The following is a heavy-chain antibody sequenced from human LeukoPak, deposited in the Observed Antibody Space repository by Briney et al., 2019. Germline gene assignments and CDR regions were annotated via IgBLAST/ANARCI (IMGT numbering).Heavy chain of an antibody. J-gene: IGHJ5*02. V-gene: IGHV4-39*01. D-gene: IGHD1-7*01. CDR3: ARHESWNYPHNWFDP. CDR1: GGSTSSSSYY. CDR2: IYYSGST. Sequence: SETLSLTCTVSGGSTSSSSYYWGWIRQPPGKGLEWIGSIYYSGSTYYNPSLKSRVTISVDTSKNQFSLKLSSVTAADTAVYYCARHESWNYPHNWFDPWGQGTLVTVSS.